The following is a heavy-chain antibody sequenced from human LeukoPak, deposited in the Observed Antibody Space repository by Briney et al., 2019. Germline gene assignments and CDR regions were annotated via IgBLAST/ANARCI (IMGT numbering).Heavy chain of an antibody. CDR1: GFIFSNYG. CDR2: INSDGSST. Sequence: GGSLRLSCAASGFIFSNYGMYWVRQAPGKGLVWVSRINSDGSSTSYADSVKGRFTISRDNAKNTLYLQMNSLRAEDTAVYYCARDRGYYDSGGYYSGDYWGQGTLVTVSS. D-gene: IGHD3-22*01. V-gene: IGHV3-74*01. J-gene: IGHJ4*02. CDR3: ARDRGYYDSGGYYSGDY.